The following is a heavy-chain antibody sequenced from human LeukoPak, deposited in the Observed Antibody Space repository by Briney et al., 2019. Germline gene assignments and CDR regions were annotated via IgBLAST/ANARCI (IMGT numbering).Heavy chain of an antibody. D-gene: IGHD3-10*01. CDR3: AKQGDRAYFDY. CDR1: GFTFSSYG. Sequence: GGSLRLSCAASGFTFSSYGMHWVRQAPGKGLEWVAVISYDGSNKYYADSVKGRFTISRDNSKNTLYLQMSSLRVEDTAIYYCAKQGDRAYFDYWGQGTLVTVSS. V-gene: IGHV3-30*18. CDR2: ISYDGSNK. J-gene: IGHJ4*02.